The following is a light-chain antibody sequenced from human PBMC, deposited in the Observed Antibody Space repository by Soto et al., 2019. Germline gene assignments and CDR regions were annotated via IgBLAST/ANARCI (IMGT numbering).Light chain of an antibody. Sequence: EIVFTPSPATLSFSSEEKKTLSFRASQSISNYLAWYQQRPGQAPRLLIYDASNRATGIPARFSGSGSGTDFTLTISSLEPEDFAVYYCQQRSNWPPITFGQGTRLEIK. J-gene: IGKJ5*01. V-gene: IGKV3-11*01. CDR1: QSISNY. CDR3: QQRSNWPPIT. CDR2: DAS.